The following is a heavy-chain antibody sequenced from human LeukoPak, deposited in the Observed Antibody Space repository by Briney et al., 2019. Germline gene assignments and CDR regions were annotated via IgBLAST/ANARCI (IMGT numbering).Heavy chain of an antibody. CDR3: ATDGAGFDT. Sequence: GGSLRLSCAASGFTLNDYYMSWIRQAPGKGLEWLSYINIGGTNTHYAESVKGRFTISRDNAKKSLYLEMNNLRAEDTAVYYCATDGAGFDTWGQGVLVTVSS. CDR2: INIGGTNT. V-gene: IGHV3-11*01. J-gene: IGHJ5*02. CDR1: GFTLNDYY.